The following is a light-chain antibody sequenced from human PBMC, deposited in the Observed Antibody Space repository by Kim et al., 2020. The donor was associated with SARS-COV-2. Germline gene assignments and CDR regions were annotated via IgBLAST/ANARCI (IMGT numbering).Light chain of an antibody. J-gene: IGKJ4*01. V-gene: IGKV1-13*02. CDR1: QDISSA. CDR3: QQFNSYPLT. CDR2: YAS. Sequence: ASVGDRVTITCRASQDISSALAWYQQKPGKTPKLLIYYASTLESGVPSRFSGSGSGTDFTLTITSLQPEDFATYFCQQFNSYPLTFGGGTKVDIK.